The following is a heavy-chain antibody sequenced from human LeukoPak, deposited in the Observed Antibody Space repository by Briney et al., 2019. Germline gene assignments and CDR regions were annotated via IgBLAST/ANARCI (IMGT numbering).Heavy chain of an antibody. D-gene: IGHD6-13*01. J-gene: IGHJ4*02. Sequence: PGGSLRLSCAASGFTFSNYWVHWVRQGPGEGLVWVSRINSDGSSRNYADSVKGRFTISRDNAKNTLYLQMNSLRAEDTAVYYCASASSHRIAAGGGYWGQGTLVTVSS. CDR3: ASASSHRIAAGGGY. V-gene: IGHV3-74*01. CDR2: INSDGSSR. CDR1: GFTFSNYW.